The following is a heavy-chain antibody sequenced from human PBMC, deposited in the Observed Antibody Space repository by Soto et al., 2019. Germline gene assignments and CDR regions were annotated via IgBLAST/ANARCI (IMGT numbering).Heavy chain of an antibody. V-gene: IGHV3-30-3*01. J-gene: IGHJ6*02. D-gene: IGHD6-13*01. Sequence: QVQLVESGGGVVQPGRSLRLSCAASGFTFSTYAMHWVRQAPGKGLEWVAVISYDGSNKHYADSVKGRFSISRDNSKNALYLQMISLRAEDTAVYYCARDQGIFGEAAAGTIGYYGMDVWGQGTTVTFSS. CDR1: GFTFSTYA. CDR2: ISYDGSNK. CDR3: ARDQGIFGEAAAGTIGYYGMDV.